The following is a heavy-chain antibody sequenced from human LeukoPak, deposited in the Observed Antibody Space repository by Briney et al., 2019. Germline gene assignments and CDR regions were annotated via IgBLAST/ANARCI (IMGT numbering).Heavy chain of an antibody. CDR2: IYYSGST. D-gene: IGHD3-22*01. J-gene: IGHJ2*01. Sequence: SETLSLTCTVSGGSISSYYWSWIRQPPGKGLEWIGYIYYSGSTNYNPSLKSRVTISVDTSKNQFSLKLSSVTAADTAVYYCARHKKGFSGYPLDLWGRGTLVTVSS. CDR1: GGSISSYY. V-gene: IGHV4-59*08. CDR3: ARHKKGFSGYPLDL.